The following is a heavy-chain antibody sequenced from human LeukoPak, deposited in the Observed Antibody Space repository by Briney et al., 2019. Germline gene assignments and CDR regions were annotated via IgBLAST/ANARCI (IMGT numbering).Heavy chain of an antibody. Sequence: PSETLSLTCTVSGGSISSGGYYWSWIRQHPGKGLEWIGYIYYSGTTNYNPSLKSRVTISVDTSKNQFSLKLSSVTAADTAVYYRVRESYSRYFDYWGQGSLVTVSS. J-gene: IGHJ4*02. CDR2: IYYSGTT. CDR3: VRESYSRYFDY. D-gene: IGHD4-11*01. CDR1: GGSISSGGYY. V-gene: IGHV4-61*08.